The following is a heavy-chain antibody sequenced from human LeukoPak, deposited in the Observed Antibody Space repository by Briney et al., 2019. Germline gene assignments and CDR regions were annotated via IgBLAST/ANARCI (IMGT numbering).Heavy chain of an antibody. Sequence: ASVKVSCKASGYTFTSYDINWARQATGQGLEWMGWMNPNSGNTGYAQKFQGRVTMTRNTSISTAYMELSSLRSEDTAVYYCARSLSVPYYYYYYGMDVWGQGTTVTVSS. CDR1: GYTFTSYD. V-gene: IGHV1-8*01. CDR3: ARSLSVPYYYYYYGMDV. J-gene: IGHJ6*02. CDR2: MNPNSGNT.